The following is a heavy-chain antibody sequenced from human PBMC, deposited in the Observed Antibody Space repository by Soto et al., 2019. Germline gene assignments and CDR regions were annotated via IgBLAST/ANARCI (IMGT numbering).Heavy chain of an antibody. CDR3: ARLPFAWGWFDP. CDR2: ISGSGRTI. D-gene: IGHD3-16*01. V-gene: IGHV3-11*01. Sequence: QVQLVESGGGLVKPGGSLRLSCAASGIVFSDYMSWVRQAPGKGLEWLSYISGSGRTIYSADSVKGRFTISRDNATNSLYLQMNNVRTEYTAVYYCARLPFAWGWFDPWGQGTLVTVSS. CDR1: GIVFSDY. J-gene: IGHJ5*02.